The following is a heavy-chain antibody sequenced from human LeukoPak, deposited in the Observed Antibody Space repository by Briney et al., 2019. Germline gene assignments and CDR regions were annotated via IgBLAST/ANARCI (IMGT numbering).Heavy chain of an antibody. D-gene: IGHD3-22*01. CDR2: IYHSGST. V-gene: IGHV4-38-2*01. Sequence: SETLSLTCAVSGYSLIRGYYWGWIRQPPGKGLEWIGGIYHSGSTYYNPSLKSRVTISVDTSKNQFSLKLSSVTAADTAVYYCTRGFAYYYDSSGYQTGNAFDIWGQGTMVTVSS. CDR1: GYSLIRGYY. CDR3: TRGFAYYYDSSGYQTGNAFDI. J-gene: IGHJ3*02.